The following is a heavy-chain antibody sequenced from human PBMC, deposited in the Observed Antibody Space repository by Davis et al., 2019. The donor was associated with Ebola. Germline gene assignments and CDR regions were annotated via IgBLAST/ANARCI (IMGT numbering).Heavy chain of an antibody. Sequence: ASVKVSCKSSGYTFTSCGLVWLRQAPGLGLEWMGWISGFNTNTNFAQKFQGRVTVSKDTSTNTAYMDLRSLTSDDTAIYYCARAPNYDVLTGTASYYFDYWGQGTLVTVSS. CDR1: GYTFTSCG. CDR3: ARAPNYDVLTGTASYYFDY. D-gene: IGHD3-9*01. CDR2: ISGFNTNT. V-gene: IGHV1-18*04. J-gene: IGHJ4*02.